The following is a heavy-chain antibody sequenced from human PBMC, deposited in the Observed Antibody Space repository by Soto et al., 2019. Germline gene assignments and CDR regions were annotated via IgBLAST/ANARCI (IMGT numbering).Heavy chain of an antibody. J-gene: IGHJ4*02. CDR2: IYYSGST. CDR3: ARVRVAAAGLDY. CDR1: GGSISSYY. D-gene: IGHD6-13*01. Sequence: QVQLQESGPGLAKPSETLSLTCNVSGGSISSYYWSWIRQPPEKGLEWIGYIYYSGSTNYNPSLKSRVTISVDTSKNQFSLKLSSVTAADTAVYYCARVRVAAAGLDYWGQGTLVTVSS. V-gene: IGHV4-59*01.